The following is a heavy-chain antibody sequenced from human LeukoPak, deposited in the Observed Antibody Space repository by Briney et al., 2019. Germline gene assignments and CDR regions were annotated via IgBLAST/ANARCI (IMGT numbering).Heavy chain of an antibody. J-gene: IGHJ4*02. V-gene: IGHV3-43*02. D-gene: IGHD6-6*01. CDR3: AKERGSSGYFDY. CDR1: GFTFSSYA. CDR2: ISWNGVST. Sequence: GGSLRLSCAASGFTFSSYAMHWVRQAPGKGLEWVSGISWNGVSTYYADSVKGRFTISRDNSKKSLYMQMKSLRTEDTALYYCAKERGSSGYFDYWGQGTLVTVSS.